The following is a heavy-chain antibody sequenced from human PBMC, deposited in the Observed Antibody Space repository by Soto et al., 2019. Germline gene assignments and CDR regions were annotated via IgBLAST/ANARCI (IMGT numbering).Heavy chain of an antibody. J-gene: IGHJ3*02. CDR2: IYHSGST. Sequence: QVQLQESGPGLVKPSGTLSLTCAVSGGSISNSNWWSWVRQSPGKGLEWIGEIYHSGSTNYNPSLKRRVTISVDKSKNQFSLKLSSVTAADTAVYHCARSLSYGSIGGTFDIWGQGTMVTVSS. CDR1: GGSISNSNW. D-gene: IGHD5-18*01. CDR3: ARSLSYGSIGGTFDI. V-gene: IGHV4-4*02.